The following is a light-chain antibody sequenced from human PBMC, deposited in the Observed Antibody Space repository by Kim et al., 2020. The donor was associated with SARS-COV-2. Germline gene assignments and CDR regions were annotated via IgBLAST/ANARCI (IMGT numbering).Light chain of an antibody. Sequence: DIQMTQSPSSLSASVGDRVTITCRASQAISNSLAWYQQKPGKVPKVLIYATSTLQSGVPSRFSGSGSGTDFTLTISGLQAEDVATYYCQKYNSALETFGQGTKVEIK. CDR3: QKYNSALET. CDR1: QAISNS. CDR2: ATS. V-gene: IGKV1-27*01. J-gene: IGKJ1*01.